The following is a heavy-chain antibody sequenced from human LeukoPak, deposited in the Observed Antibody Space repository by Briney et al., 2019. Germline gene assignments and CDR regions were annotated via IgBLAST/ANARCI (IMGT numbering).Heavy chain of an antibody. J-gene: IGHJ4*02. CDR3: ARDSYDSSGYGCFDY. D-gene: IGHD3-22*01. CDR1: GFTFSSYA. V-gene: IGHV3-30*04. CDR2: ISYDGSNK. Sequence: GRSLRLSCAASGFTFSSYAMHWVRQAPGKGLEWVAVISYDGSNKYYADSVKGRFTISRDNSKNTLYLQMNSLRAEDTAVYYCARDSYDSSGYGCFDYWGQGTLVTVSS.